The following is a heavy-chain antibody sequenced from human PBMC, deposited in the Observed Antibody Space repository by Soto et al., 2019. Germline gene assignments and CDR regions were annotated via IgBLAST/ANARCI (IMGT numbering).Heavy chain of an antibody. Sequence: QVHLVQSGAEVKKPGSSVKVSCKASGGTFSNYPVSWVRQAPGQGLEWMGGIIPMYGTVNYAQKFQGRVTVTADESTSTAYMELSSLKSEDTAVYYCAGGKRRWLTLWYFGPWGRGTLVTVSS. CDR1: GGTFSNYP. CDR2: IIPMYGTV. CDR3: AGGKRRWLTLWYFGP. J-gene: IGHJ2*01. D-gene: IGHD5-12*01. V-gene: IGHV1-69*12.